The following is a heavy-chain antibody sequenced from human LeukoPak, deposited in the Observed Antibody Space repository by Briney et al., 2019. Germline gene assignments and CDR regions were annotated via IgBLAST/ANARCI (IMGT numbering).Heavy chain of an antibody. CDR1: GFTFSSYG. CDR3: AKEWGHYDILTGYLN. V-gene: IGHV3-30*18. Sequence: GGSLRLSCAASGFTFSSYGMHWVRQAPGKGLEWVAVISYDGSNKYYADSVKGRFTISRDNSKNTLYLQMISLRAEDTAVYYCAKEWGHYDILTGYLNWGQGTLVTVSS. J-gene: IGHJ4*02. D-gene: IGHD3-9*01. CDR2: ISYDGSNK.